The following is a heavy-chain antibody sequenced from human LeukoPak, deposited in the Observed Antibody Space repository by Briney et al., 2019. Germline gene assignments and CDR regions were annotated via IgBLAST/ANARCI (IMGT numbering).Heavy chain of an antibody. CDR3: ARDRINMMVLGHDSGLDF. J-gene: IGHJ4*02. Sequence: GGSLRLSCVGAGFSPSEYGIHWVRQAPGNGLEWVAVVSYDGGHKYYADSVKGRFTISRDTSSDTVSLQMNSLRVEDTAVYYCARDRINMMVLGHDSGLDFWGQGTLVTVSS. CDR1: GFSPSEYG. D-gene: IGHD3-22*01. CDR2: VSYDGGHK. V-gene: IGHV3-30*03.